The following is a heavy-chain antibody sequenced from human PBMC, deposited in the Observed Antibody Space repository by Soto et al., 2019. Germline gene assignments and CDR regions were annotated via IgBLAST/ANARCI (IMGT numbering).Heavy chain of an antibody. J-gene: IGHJ6*03. Sequence: GGSLRLSCTASGFTFGDYAMSWFRQAPGKGLEWVGFIRSKAYGGTTEYAASVKGRFTISRDDSKSIAYLQMNSLKTEDTAVYYCTSDQGYCSGGSCYRRPLNYSYYYMDVWGKGTTVTVSS. V-gene: IGHV3-49*03. CDR3: TSDQGYCSGGSCYRRPLNYSYYYMDV. CDR2: IRSKAYGGTT. D-gene: IGHD2-15*01. CDR1: GFTFGDYA.